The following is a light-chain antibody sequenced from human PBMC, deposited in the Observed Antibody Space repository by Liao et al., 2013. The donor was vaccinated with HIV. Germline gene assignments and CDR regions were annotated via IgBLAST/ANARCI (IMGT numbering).Light chain of an antibody. CDR3: QVWDNSSDHWV. CDR1: KLGDKS. V-gene: IGLV3-1*01. CDR2: QGT. Sequence: SYEVTQPASVSVSPGQTATITCSGDKLGDKSVCWYQQRPGQPPVLVIYQGTKRPSEIAERFSGSYSGNTATLTISRVEAGDEADYYCQVWDNSSDHWVFGGGTKLTVL. J-gene: IGLJ3*02.